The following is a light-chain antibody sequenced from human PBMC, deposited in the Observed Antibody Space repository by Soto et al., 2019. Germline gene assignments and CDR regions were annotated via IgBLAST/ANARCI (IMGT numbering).Light chain of an antibody. J-gene: IGLJ2*01. Sequence: QSVLTQPPSASGAPGQRVTISCSGSSSTIGSNSVHWYQHVPGTAPKLLIYSNNQRPSGVPDRFSGSKSGTSASLAISGLQSEDEADYYCAAWDDSMTGPVFGGGTKLTVL. CDR3: AAWDDSMTGPV. V-gene: IGLV1-44*01. CDR1: SSTIGSNS. CDR2: SNN.